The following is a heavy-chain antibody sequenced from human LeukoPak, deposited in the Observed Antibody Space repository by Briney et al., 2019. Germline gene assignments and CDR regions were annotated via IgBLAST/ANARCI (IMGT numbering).Heavy chain of an antibody. V-gene: IGHV1-2*06. Sequence: ASVKVSCKASGYTFTGYYMHWVRQAPGQGLEWMGRINPNSGGTNYAQKFQGRVTMTRDTSISTAYMELSRLRSDDTAVYYCASLYYYGSGSYQRLWFDPWGQGTLVTVSS. D-gene: IGHD3-10*01. CDR2: INPNSGGT. J-gene: IGHJ5*02. CDR1: GYTFTGYY. CDR3: ASLYYYGSGSYQRLWFDP.